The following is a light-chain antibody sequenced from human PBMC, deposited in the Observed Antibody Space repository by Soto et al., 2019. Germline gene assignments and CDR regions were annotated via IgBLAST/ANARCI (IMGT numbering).Light chain of an antibody. CDR1: QGISSA. Sequence: AIQLTQSPSSLSASVGDRVTITCRASQGISSALAWYQQKPGKAPKLLIYDASSLESGVPSRFSGSGSGTDFTLTISRLQPEDVATYYCQQFNSYRQTFGGGTKVEIK. CDR2: DAS. CDR3: QQFNSYRQT. J-gene: IGKJ4*01. V-gene: IGKV1-13*02.